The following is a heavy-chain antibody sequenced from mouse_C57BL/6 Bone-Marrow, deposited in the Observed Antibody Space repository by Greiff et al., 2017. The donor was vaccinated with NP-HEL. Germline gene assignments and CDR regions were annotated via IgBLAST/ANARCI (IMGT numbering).Heavy chain of an antibody. CDR3: ARRGAQATDALGD. CDR1: GYTFTTYP. CDR2: FHPYNDDT. D-gene: IGHD3-2*02. Sequence: VHLVESGAELVKPGASVKMSCKASGYTFTTYPMEWMKQNPGKSLEWIGNFHPYNDDTKYNEKFKGKATLTVEKSSSTVFLELSRLTSDDSAVYYCARRGAQATDALGDWGQGTSVTASS. V-gene: IGHV1-47*01. J-gene: IGHJ4*01.